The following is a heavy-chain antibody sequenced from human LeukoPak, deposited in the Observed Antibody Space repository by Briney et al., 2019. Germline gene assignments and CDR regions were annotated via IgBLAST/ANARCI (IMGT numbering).Heavy chain of an antibody. J-gene: IGHJ4*02. V-gene: IGHV3-30-3*01. CDR3: ARAKYSRFSSFDY. CDR1: GFTFSSYA. Sequence: PGGPLRLSCAASGFTFSSYAMHWVRQAPGKGLEWVAVISYDGSNKYYADSVKGRFTISRDNSKNTLYLQMNSLRAEDTAVYYCARAKYSRFSSFDYWGQGTLVTVSS. CDR2: ISYDGSNK. D-gene: IGHD6-6*01.